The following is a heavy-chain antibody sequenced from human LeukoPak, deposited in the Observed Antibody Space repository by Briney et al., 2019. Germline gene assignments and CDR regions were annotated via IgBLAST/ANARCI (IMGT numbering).Heavy chain of an antibody. Sequence: PGGSLRPSCAASGFTFSSYSMNWVRQAPGKGLEWVSYISSSSSTIYYADSEKGRFTISRDNAKNSLYLQMNSLRDEDTAVYYCARGLGGSSGCFGYWGQGTLVTVSS. CDR3: ARGLGGSSGCFGY. CDR1: GFTFSSYS. D-gene: IGHD6-19*01. V-gene: IGHV3-48*02. CDR2: ISSSSSTI. J-gene: IGHJ4*02.